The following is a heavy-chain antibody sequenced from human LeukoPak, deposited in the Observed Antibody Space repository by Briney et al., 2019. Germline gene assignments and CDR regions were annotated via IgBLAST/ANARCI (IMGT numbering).Heavy chain of an antibody. CDR2: LSGSGGST. CDR1: GFTFSSYA. Sequence: PGGSLRLSCAASGFTFSSYAMSWVRQAPGKGLEWVSALSGSGGSTYYADSVKGRFTISRDNYKNTLYLQMNSVRADDRAVYHCAKGPYCGGGTCFSLGEFDPWGQGTLVTVSS. V-gene: IGHV3-23*01. CDR3: AKGPYCGGGTCFSLGEFDP. D-gene: IGHD2-15*01. J-gene: IGHJ5*02.